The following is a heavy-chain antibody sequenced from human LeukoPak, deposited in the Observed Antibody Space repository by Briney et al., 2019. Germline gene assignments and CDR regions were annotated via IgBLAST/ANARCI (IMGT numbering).Heavy chain of an antibody. D-gene: IGHD2-21*02. J-gene: IGHJ4*02. Sequence: GRSLRLSCEVSGDTSSDYCMHWVRQPPGKGLGWVARINTDGSSTRYAGFVTGRFTVARHNAKNTLYLQMSRLGAEDTAVYYCARMVVWYRSDWRDYWGQGTLVTVSS. CDR3: ARMVVWYRSDWRDY. CDR1: GDTSSDYC. CDR2: INTDGSST. V-gene: IGHV3-74*01.